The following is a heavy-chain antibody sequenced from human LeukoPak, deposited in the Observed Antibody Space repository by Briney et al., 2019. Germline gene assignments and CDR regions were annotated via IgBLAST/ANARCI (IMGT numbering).Heavy chain of an antibody. J-gene: IGHJ4*02. CDR1: GYTFTSYY. Sequence: ASVKVSCKESGYTFTSYYMHWVRQAPGQGLEWMGIINPSGGSTSYAQKFQGRVTMTRDTSTSTVYMELSSLRSEDTAVYYCARGPVVPAAIFGFDQGVIDYWGQGTLVTVSS. CDR3: ARGPVVPAAIFGFDQGVIDY. D-gene: IGHD2-2*01. CDR2: INPSGGST. V-gene: IGHV1-46*01.